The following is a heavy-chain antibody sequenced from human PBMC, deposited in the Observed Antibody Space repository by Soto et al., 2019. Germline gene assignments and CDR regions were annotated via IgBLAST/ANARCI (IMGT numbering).Heavy chain of an antibody. D-gene: IGHD2-15*01. Sequence: ASVKVACKASGYTFTGYYMHWVRQAPGQGLEWMGWINPNSGGTNYAQKFQGRVTMTRDTSISTAYMELSRLRSDDTDVYYCARAKSVVAASSYWYFDLWGRGTLVTVSS. CDR3: ARAKSVVAASSYWYFDL. V-gene: IGHV1-2*02. CDR1: GYTFTGYY. J-gene: IGHJ2*01. CDR2: INPNSGGT.